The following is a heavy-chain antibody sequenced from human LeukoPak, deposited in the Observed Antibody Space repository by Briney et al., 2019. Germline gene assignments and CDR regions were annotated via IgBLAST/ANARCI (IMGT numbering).Heavy chain of an antibody. CDR3: ARDFIVGATCFDY. J-gene: IGHJ4*02. Sequence: GASVKVSCKASGYTFTGYYMHWVRQAPGQGLEWMGWINPNSGGTNYAQKFQGRVTMTRDTSISTAYMEQSRLRSDDTAVYYCARDFIVGATCFDYWGQGTLVTVSS. D-gene: IGHD1-26*01. CDR1: GYTFTGYY. CDR2: INPNSGGT. V-gene: IGHV1-2*02.